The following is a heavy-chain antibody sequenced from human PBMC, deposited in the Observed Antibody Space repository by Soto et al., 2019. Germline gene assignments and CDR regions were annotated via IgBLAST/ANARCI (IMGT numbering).Heavy chain of an antibody. Sequence: LSCSSSVLTVSSKYMSWVRQAPGKGLEWVSVIYSGGSTYYADSVKGRFTISRDNSKNTLYLQMNSLRAEDTAVYYCARDLPYYDFWSGYYPYGMDVWGQGTTVTV. V-gene: IGHV3-53*01. J-gene: IGHJ6*02. CDR1: VLTVSSKY. CDR3: ARDLPYYDFWSGYYPYGMDV. D-gene: IGHD3-3*01. CDR2: IYSGGST.